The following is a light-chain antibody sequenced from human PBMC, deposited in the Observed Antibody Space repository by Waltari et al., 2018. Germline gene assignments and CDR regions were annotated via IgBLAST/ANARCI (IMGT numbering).Light chain of an antibody. CDR1: SSDVGGYNY. J-gene: IGLJ1*01. V-gene: IGLV2-14*03. CDR2: DVS. CDR3: SSYTKSSTSYL. Sequence: QSALTQPASVSGSPGQSITISCTGTSSDVGGYNYVSWYQQHQGNPPKLFSYDVSKRPSGGSNRFSGSKSGNTASLTISGLQAEDEADYFCSSYTKSSTSYLFGTGTEVTVL.